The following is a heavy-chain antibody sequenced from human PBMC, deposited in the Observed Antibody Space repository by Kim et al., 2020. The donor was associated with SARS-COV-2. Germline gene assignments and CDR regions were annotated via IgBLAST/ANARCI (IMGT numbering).Heavy chain of an antibody. CDR3: ARDRGRYYEDSSCYYRYGMYV. CDR1: GFTFSIYW. D-gene: IGHD3-22*01. J-gene: IGHJ6*02. V-gene: IGHV3-74*01. CDR2: INTDGSNI. Sequence: GGSLRLSCAASGFTFSIYWMHWVRQAPGKGLVWVSRINTDGSNISNADSVKGRFTISRDNAKNTLYLQMNSLRAEDTAVYYCARDRGRYYEDSSCYYRYGMYVCGQGTTVTVSS.